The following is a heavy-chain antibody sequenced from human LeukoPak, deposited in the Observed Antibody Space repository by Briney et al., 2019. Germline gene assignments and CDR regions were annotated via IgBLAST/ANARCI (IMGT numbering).Heavy chain of an antibody. CDR2: INPNSGGT. CDR1: GYTFTGYY. Sequence: ASVKVSCKASGYTFTGYYMHWVRQAPGQGLGWMGWINPNSGGTNYAQKFQGRVTMTRDTYISTAYMELSRLRSDDTAVYYCARPAPDYGDETLYFDYWGQGTLVTVSS. CDR3: ARPAPDYGDETLYFDY. V-gene: IGHV1-2*02. J-gene: IGHJ4*02. D-gene: IGHD4-17*01.